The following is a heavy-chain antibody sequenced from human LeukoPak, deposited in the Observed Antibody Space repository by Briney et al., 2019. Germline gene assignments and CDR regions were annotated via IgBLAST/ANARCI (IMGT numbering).Heavy chain of an antibody. V-gene: IGHV3-66*04. CDR2: IYSGGGT. Sequence: GGSLRLSCAASGYTISRNYMSWVRQAPGKGLEWVSIIYSGGGTYDADSVKGRFTISRDNSKNTLYLQMNSPRAEDTGVYYCARHSRGRSFFDYWGQGTLGTVSS. J-gene: IGHJ4*02. D-gene: IGHD6-19*01. CDR3: ARHSRGRSFFDY. CDR1: GYTISRNY.